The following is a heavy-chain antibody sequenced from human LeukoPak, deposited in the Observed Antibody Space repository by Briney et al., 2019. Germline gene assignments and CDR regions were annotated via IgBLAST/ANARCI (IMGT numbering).Heavy chain of an antibody. D-gene: IGHD6-13*01. J-gene: IGHJ5*02. CDR2: ITGRGDET. CDR1: GFIFSNYA. Sequence: GGSLRLSCAASGFIFSNYALMWVRQAPGKGLEWVSSITGRGDETFYADSVKGRFSLSRDNSKNMLYLQMYSLGAEDTAINYCAKGAAAGLVDWFAPWGQEPLVTVSS. CDR3: AKGAAAGLVDWFAP. V-gene: IGHV3-23*01.